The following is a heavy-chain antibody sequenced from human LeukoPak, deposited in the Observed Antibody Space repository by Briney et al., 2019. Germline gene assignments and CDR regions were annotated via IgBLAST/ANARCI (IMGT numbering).Heavy chain of an antibody. Sequence: GGSLRLSCAASGFTVSSNYMSWVRQAPGKELEWVSIIYSGGSTYYADSVKGRFTISRDNAKNTLYLQMNSLRAEDTAVYYCAREVGVTTYPFDYWGQGTLVTVSS. CDR1: GFTVSSNY. D-gene: IGHD4-17*01. CDR3: AREVGVTTYPFDY. CDR2: IYSGGST. J-gene: IGHJ4*02. V-gene: IGHV3-66*01.